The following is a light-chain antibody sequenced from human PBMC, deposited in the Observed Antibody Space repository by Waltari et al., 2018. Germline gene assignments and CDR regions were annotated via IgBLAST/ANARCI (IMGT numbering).Light chain of an antibody. CDR2: RAS. V-gene: IGKV1-5*03. J-gene: IGKJ2*01. Sequence: DIQMTQSPSTVSASVGDRVTITCRASQSIGTWLAWYQQKPGKAPQLLIYRASCLKSGVPSSISGSSSRTESPLTISSLQPDDFASYSCQQYSSFSTFGQGTKVDI. CDR3: QQYSSFST. CDR1: QSIGTW.